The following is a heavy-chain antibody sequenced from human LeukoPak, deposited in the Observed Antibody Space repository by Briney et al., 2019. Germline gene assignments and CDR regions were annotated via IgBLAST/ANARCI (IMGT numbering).Heavy chain of an antibody. Sequence: ASVKVSCKASGYTFTGFYIHWVRQAPGHGLEWMGWINPYSGGINYAQSFQGRVTLTRDTSISTAYMELSSLRSDDTAIYYCARDKALDIVGTTADYWGQGTLVTLSS. J-gene: IGHJ4*02. D-gene: IGHD5-12*01. CDR1: GYTFTGFY. CDR3: ARDKALDIVGTTADY. V-gene: IGHV1-2*02. CDR2: INPYSGGI.